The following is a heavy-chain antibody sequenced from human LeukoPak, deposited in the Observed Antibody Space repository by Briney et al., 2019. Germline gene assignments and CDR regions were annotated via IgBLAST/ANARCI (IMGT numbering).Heavy chain of an antibody. CDR3: ARDKVQLEPGAAFDI. CDR2: IYTSGST. Sequence: PSETLSLTCTVSGGSISSYYWSWIRQPAGKGLEWIGRIYTSGSTNYNPSLKSRVTMSVDTSKNQFSLKLSSVTAADTAVYYCARDKVQLEPGAAFDIWGQGTMATVSS. V-gene: IGHV4-4*07. D-gene: IGHD1-1*01. CDR1: GGSISSYY. J-gene: IGHJ3*02.